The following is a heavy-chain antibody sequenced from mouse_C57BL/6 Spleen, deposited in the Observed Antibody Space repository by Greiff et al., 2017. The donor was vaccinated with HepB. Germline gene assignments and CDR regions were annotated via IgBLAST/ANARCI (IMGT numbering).Heavy chain of an antibody. CDR2: IDPETGGT. J-gene: IGHJ3*01. CDR1: GYTFTDYE. V-gene: IGHV1-15*01. CDR3: TGGPHGGWFAY. Sequence: QVQLQQSGAELVRPGASVTLSCKASGYTFTDYEMHWVKQTPVHGLEWIGAIDPETGGTAYNQKFKGKAILTADKSSSTAYMELRSLTSEDSAFYYCTGGPHGGWFAYWGQGTLVTVSA.